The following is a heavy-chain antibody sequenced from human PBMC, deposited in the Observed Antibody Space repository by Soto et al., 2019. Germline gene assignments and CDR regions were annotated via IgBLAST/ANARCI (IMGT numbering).Heavy chain of an antibody. D-gene: IGHD2-15*01. CDR1: GFTFSSYA. CDR3: AKDIVVVVAATWDY. V-gene: IGHV3-23*01. J-gene: IGHJ4*02. Sequence: HPGGSLRLSCAASGFTFSSYAMSWVRQAPGKGLEWVSAISGSGGSTYYADSVKGRFAISRDNSKNTLYLQMNSLRAEDTAVYYCAKDIVVVVAATWDYWGQGTLVTVSS. CDR2: ISGSGGST.